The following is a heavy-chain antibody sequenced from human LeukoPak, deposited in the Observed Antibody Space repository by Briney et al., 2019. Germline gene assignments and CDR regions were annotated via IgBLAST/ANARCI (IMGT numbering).Heavy chain of an antibody. CDR2: ISSSSNNI. J-gene: IGHJ1*01. V-gene: IGHV3-21*01. D-gene: IGHD4-23*01. Sequence: GGSLRLSCAASGFTFSSYSMDRVRQAPGKGLEWVSSISSSSNNIYYADSVKGRFTISRDNGKNSLYLLMNSLRAEDTAVYYCVYGGGYFQHWGQGTLVTVSS. CDR3: VYGGGYFQH. CDR1: GFTFSSYS.